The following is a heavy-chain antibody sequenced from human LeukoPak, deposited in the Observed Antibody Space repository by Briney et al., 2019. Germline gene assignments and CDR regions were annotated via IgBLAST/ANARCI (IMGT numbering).Heavy chain of an antibody. CDR3: ARQNPAAAGQGLDY. Sequence: TSETLSLTCSVSGGSITGYYWSWIRQPPGKGLEWIGYIYYSGVTNYNPSLKSRVTISVDTSKNQFSLNLSSVTATDTAVYYRARQNPAAAGQGLDYWGQGALVTVSS. J-gene: IGHJ4*02. V-gene: IGHV4-59*08. CDR2: IYYSGVT. CDR1: GGSITGYY. D-gene: IGHD6-13*01.